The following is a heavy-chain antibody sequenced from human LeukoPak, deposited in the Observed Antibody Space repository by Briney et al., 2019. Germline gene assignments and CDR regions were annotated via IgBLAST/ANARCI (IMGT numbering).Heavy chain of an antibody. D-gene: IGHD6-19*01. V-gene: IGHV3-21*01. CDR1: GFTFSSYW. J-gene: IGHJ4*02. Sequence: GGSLRLSCAASGFTFSSYWMNWVRQAPGKGLEWVSSISSTSSSYIYYADSVKGRFTISRDNAKNSLYLQMNSLRAEDTAVYYCARSRLYSSGWVYFDYWGQGTLVTVSS. CDR3: ARSRLYSSGWVYFDY. CDR2: ISSTSSSYI.